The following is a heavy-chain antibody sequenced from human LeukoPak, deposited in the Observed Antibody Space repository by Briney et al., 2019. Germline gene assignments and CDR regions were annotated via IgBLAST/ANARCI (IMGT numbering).Heavy chain of an antibody. CDR2: ISDTGADA. CDR3: AKLPYSIDGYFDY. J-gene: IGHJ4*02. D-gene: IGHD2-15*01. Sequence: GGSLRLSCTASGFTFSTYAMSWVRQAPGKGLEWVSIISDTGADADYAHSVKGRFTISRDNSKNTLYLEMNSLRAGDTAVYYCAKLPYSIDGYFDYWGQGTLVTVSS. CDR1: GFTFSTYA. V-gene: IGHV3-23*01.